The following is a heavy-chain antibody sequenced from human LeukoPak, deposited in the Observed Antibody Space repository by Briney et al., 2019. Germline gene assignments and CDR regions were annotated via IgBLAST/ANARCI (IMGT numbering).Heavy chain of an antibody. V-gene: IGHV3-23*01. D-gene: IGHD1-1*01. CDR1: GFTFSSYA. Sequence: QTGGSLRLSCAASGFTFSSYAMSWVRQAPGKGPEWVSAIGGSGGSTYYADSVKGRFTVSRDNSKKTLYLQMNSLRAEDTAVYYCAKLALLGGTTSYWGQGTLVTVSS. CDR3: AKLALLGGTTSY. CDR2: IGGSGGST. J-gene: IGHJ4*02.